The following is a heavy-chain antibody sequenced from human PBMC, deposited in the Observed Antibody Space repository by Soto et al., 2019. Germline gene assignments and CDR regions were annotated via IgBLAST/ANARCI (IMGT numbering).Heavy chain of an antibody. CDR3: ARPSEAADAFDY. CDR2: MNPNSGNT. V-gene: IGHV1-8*01. J-gene: IGHJ4*02. CDR1: GYTFTSYD. Sequence: ASVKVSCKASGYTFTSYDINWVRQATGQGLEWMGWMNPNSGNTGYAQKFQVRVTMTRNTSISTAYMELSSLRSEDTAVYYCARPSEAADAFDYWGQGTLVTVSS. D-gene: IGHD6-13*01.